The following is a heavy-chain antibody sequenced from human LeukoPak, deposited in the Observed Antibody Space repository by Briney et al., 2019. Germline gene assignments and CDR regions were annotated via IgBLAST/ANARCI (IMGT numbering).Heavy chain of an antibody. Sequence: GGSLRLSCAASGFTFSKYWMRWVRQAPGEGLESVSRTNADGIATTYEDSVKGRFTVSRDNADNTMVRQMNSGIDEYTAVYYCATKQWLAPPPDSWGQGTPVTVSS. D-gene: IGHD6-19*01. CDR1: GFTFSKYW. J-gene: IGHJ4*02. V-gene: IGHV3-74*01. CDR2: TNADGIAT. CDR3: ATKQWLAPPPDS.